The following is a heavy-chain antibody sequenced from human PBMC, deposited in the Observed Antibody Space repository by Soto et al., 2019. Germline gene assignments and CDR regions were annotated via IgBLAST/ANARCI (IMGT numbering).Heavy chain of an antibody. Sequence: XQTLCLTCTVSVGSISSSSYYWGWIRQPPGKGLEWIGSIYDRGSTYYNPSLNSRVTISVDTSKNQFSLKLSSVTAADRAVYYCTRHHDTRYYYYFGMDVWCQVTTVTVSS. J-gene: IGHJ6*02. V-gene: IGHV4-39*01. CDR3: TRHHDTRYYYYFGMDV. D-gene: IGHD3-9*01. CDR1: VGSISSSSYY. CDR2: IYDRGST.